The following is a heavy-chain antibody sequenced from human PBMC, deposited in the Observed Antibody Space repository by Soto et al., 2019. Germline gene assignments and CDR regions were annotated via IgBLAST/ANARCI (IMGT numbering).Heavy chain of an antibody. V-gene: IGHV4-34*01. CDR2: INPSGTT. CDR3: ALAPAAHIQH. Sequence: QVQLQQWGAGLLKPSETLSLTCAVYGGSLSAYYWSWIRQPPGNGLEWIGEINPSGTTHYNPSLKSRVTISVDTSKNQFSLKLSSVTAADTAVYHCALAPAAHIQHWGQGTLVTVSS. D-gene: IGHD2-2*01. CDR1: GGSLSAYY. J-gene: IGHJ1*01.